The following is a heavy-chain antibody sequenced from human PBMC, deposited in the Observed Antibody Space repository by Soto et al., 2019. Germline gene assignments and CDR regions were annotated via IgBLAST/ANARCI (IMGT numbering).Heavy chain of an antibody. CDR2: TRNKANSYNT. CDR1: GFTFSAHY. CDR3: ARSLEYSCSGGCLHYYFDY. J-gene: IGHJ4*02. D-gene: IGHD2-15*01. Sequence: EVQLVESGGGLVQPGGSLRLSCAASGFTFSAHYMDWVRQAPGKGLEWVGRTRNKANSYNTEYAASVKGRFTISRDDSKNSLYMQMNSLKTEDTAVYYCARSLEYSCSGGCLHYYFDYWGQGTLVTVSS. V-gene: IGHV3-72*01.